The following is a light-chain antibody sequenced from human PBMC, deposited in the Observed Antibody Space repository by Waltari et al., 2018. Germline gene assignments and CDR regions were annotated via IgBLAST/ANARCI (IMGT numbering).Light chain of an antibody. CDR2: RAS. J-gene: IGKJ1*01. CDR3: QQYYSTPPT. CDR1: PSVLYSSNNRNF. Sequence: DIVMTQSPDSLAVSLGERATINCKSSPSVLYSSNNRNFLAWYQQKPGQPPKLLIYRASTRESGVPDRFSGSGSGTDFTLTISSLQAEDVAVYYCQQYYSTPPTFGQGTKVEIK. V-gene: IGKV4-1*01.